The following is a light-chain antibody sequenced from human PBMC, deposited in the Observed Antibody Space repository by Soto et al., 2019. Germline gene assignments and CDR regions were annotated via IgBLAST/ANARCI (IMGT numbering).Light chain of an antibody. CDR3: QQYNDWPRT. J-gene: IGKJ1*01. CDR1: QSVSGN. Sequence: EIVMTQSPATLSVSPGERATLSCRASQSVSGNLAWFQQKPGQAPRLLINGASTRATGIPARFSGSGSETEFTLTISSLQSEDFAVYYCQQYNDWPRTFGQGTKVDIK. CDR2: GAS. V-gene: IGKV3-15*01.